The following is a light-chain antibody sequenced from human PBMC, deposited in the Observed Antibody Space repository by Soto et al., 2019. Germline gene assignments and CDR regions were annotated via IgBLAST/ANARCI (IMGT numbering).Light chain of an antibody. CDR1: SSDVGGYNY. Sequence: QSALTQPASVSGSPGQSITISCTGTSSDVGGYNYVSWYQQHPGKAPKLMIYDVSNRPSGVSNRFSGYKSGNTASLTISGLQAEYEADYYCSSYTSSPGYVFGTGTKVTVL. CDR3: SSYTSSPGYV. V-gene: IGLV2-14*01. J-gene: IGLJ1*01. CDR2: DVS.